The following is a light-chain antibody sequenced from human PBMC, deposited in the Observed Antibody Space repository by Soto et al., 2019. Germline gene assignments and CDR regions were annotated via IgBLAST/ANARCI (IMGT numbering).Light chain of an antibody. CDR1: QSISSSY. CDR3: QQYGSSPGT. V-gene: IGKV3-20*01. Sequence: EIVLTQSPGTLSLSPGERATLSCRASQSISSSYLAWYQQKPGQAPRLLIYGASSRDTGIPYRFSGSGSGTDFALTISRLEPEDFAVYYCQQYGSSPGTFGQGTKVEI. CDR2: GAS. J-gene: IGKJ1*01.